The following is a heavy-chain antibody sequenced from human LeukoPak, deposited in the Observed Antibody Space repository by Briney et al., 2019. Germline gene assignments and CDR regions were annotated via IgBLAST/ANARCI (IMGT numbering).Heavy chain of an antibody. Sequence: PGRSLRLSCAASGFTFSSYGMHWVRQAPGKGLEWVGRTRNKANSYTTEYAASVKGRFTISRDDSKNSLYLQMNSLKTEDTAVYYCARDPWFDPWGQGTLVTVSS. CDR1: GFTFSSYG. V-gene: IGHV3-72*01. CDR3: ARDPWFDP. J-gene: IGHJ5*02. CDR2: TRNKANSYTT.